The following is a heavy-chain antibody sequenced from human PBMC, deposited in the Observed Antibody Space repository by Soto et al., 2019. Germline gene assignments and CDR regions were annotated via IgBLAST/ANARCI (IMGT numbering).Heavy chain of an antibody. CDR2: ITSNGGST. Sequence: EVQLVESGGGLVQPGGSLRLSCAASGFTFSSYAMHWVRQAPGKGLEYVSAITSNGGSTYYANSVKGRFTISRDNSKNTLYLQMGSLRGEDMAVYDCARYGADGDSAHYWGQGTLVTVSS. D-gene: IGHD4-17*01. CDR3: ARYGADGDSAHY. CDR1: GFTFSSYA. V-gene: IGHV3-64*01. J-gene: IGHJ4*02.